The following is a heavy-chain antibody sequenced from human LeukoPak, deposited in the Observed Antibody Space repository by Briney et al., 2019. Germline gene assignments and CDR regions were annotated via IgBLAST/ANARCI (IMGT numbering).Heavy chain of an antibody. Sequence: PGGSLRLSCAASGFTFSSYAMSWARQAPGKGLEWVSAISGSGGSTYYADSVKGRFTISRDNSKNTLYLQMNSLRAEDTAVYYCAKDSPDTAMGYYYYYGMDVWGQGTTVTVSS. CDR3: AKDSPDTAMGYYYYYGMDV. V-gene: IGHV3-23*01. CDR2: ISGSGGST. D-gene: IGHD5-18*01. CDR1: GFTFSSYA. J-gene: IGHJ6*02.